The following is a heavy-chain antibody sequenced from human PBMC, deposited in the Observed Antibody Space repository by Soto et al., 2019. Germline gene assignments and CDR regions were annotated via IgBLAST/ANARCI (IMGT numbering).Heavy chain of an antibody. CDR2: IYWDDDK. J-gene: IGHJ4*02. V-gene: IGHV2-5*02. CDR1: GFALRTSGMG. Sequence: QITLKESGPTLVKPTQTLTLTCTFSGFALRTSGMGVGWIRQPPGKALEWLALIYWDDDKRYSPSLKTRLTITKDTSKNQVFLTMTKMDPVDTARYYCAHARGSFSNFDYWGQGTLVIVSS. CDR3: AHARGSFSNFDY. D-gene: IGHD1-26*01.